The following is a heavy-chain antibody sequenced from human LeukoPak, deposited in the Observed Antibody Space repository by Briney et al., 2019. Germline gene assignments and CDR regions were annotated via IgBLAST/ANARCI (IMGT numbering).Heavy chain of an antibody. CDR2: ISVSSSSK. CDR1: GFTFSNYD. CDR3: ATRCSSTNCYDGWGY. D-gene: IGHD2-2*01. J-gene: IGHJ4*02. Sequence: GGSLRLSCAASGFTFSNYDMNWVRQAPGKGLEWVSSISVSSSSKYYVDSVKGRFTISRDNAKNSLYLQMNSLRAEDTAVYYCATRCSSTNCYDGWGYWGQGTLVTVSS. V-gene: IGHV3-21*01.